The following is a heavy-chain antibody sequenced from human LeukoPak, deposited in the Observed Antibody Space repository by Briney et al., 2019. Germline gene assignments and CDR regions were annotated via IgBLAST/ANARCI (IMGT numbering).Heavy chain of an antibody. D-gene: IGHD5-24*01. CDR2: IYYSGST. Sequence: PSETLSLTCTVSGGSISSGGYYWGWIRQPPGKGLEWIGSIYYSGSTYYNPSLKSRVTISVDTSKNQFSLKLSSVTAADTAVYYCARERMATTPYYYYGMDVWGQGTTVTVSS. CDR1: GGSISSGGYY. V-gene: IGHV4-39*07. J-gene: IGHJ6*02. CDR3: ARERMATTPYYYYGMDV.